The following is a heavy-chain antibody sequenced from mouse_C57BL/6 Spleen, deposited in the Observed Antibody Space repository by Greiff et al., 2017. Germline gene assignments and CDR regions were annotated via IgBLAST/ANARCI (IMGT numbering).Heavy chain of an antibody. J-gene: IGHJ1*03. CDR2: INPNNGGT. CDR3: AREAGSSYWYFDV. D-gene: IGHD1-1*01. V-gene: IGHV1-26*01. CDR1: GYTFTDYY. Sequence: EVQLQQSGPELVKPGASVKISCKASGYTFTDYYMNWVKQSHGKSLEWIGDINPNNGGTSYNQKFKGKATLTVDTSSSTAYMGLRSLTSEDSAVYYCAREAGSSYWYFDVWGTGTTVTVSS.